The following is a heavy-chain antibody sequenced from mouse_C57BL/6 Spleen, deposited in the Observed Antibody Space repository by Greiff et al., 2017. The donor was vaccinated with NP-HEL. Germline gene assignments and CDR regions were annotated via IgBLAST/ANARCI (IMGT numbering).Heavy chain of an antibody. J-gene: IGHJ2*01. V-gene: IGHV5-16*01. Sequence: EVKLMESEGGLVQPGSSMKLSCTASGFTFSDYYMAWVRQVPEKGLEWVANINYDGSSTYYLDSLKSRFIISRDNAKNILYLQMSSLKSEDTATYYCARDHLFDYWGQGTTLTVSS. CDR2: INYDGSST. CDR1: GFTFSDYY. CDR3: ARDHLFDY.